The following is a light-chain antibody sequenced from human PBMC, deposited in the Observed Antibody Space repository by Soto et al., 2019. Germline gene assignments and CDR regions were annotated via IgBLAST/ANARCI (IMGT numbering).Light chain of an antibody. CDR2: TAS. CDR3: QQSHSTLT. CDR1: QSISTY. V-gene: IGKV1-39*01. Sequence: DLQMTQSPSSLSASVGDRVTITCRASQSISTYLNWYQQRPGEAPKLLIYTASSLQSGVPSRFSGSGSGTDFTLTISSLQREDFATYYCQQSHSTLTFGGGTKVEIK. J-gene: IGKJ4*01.